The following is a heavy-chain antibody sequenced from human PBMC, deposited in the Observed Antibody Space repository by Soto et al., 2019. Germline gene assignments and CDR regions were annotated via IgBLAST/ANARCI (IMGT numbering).Heavy chain of an antibody. V-gene: IGHV1-69*05. CDR2: IIPIFGTA. D-gene: IGHD5-18*01. Sequence: QVQLVQSGAEVKKPGSSVKVSCKASGGTFSSYAISWVRQAPGQGLEWMGGIIPIFGTANYAQKFQGRVTITXXEXTXXAYMELSSLRSEDTAVYYCARGDTAMVNYYYGMDVWGQGTTVTVSS. CDR3: ARGDTAMVNYYYGMDV. CDR1: GGTFSSYA. J-gene: IGHJ6*02.